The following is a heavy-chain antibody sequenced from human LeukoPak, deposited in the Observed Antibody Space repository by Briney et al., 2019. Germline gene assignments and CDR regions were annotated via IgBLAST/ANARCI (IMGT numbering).Heavy chain of an antibody. CDR1: GGSISSGSFY. CDR2: IYPSGDS. J-gene: IGHJ4*02. V-gene: IGHV4-61*02. CDR3: ARGYDRNGYQSRGFDY. D-gene: IGHD3-22*01. Sequence: PSQTLSLTCTVSGGSISSGSFYWSRIRQTAGKGLEWIGRIYPSGDSQYSPSFRSRATVSLDTRNQFSLKLSSVTAADTAVYFCARGYDRNGYQSRGFDYWGQGALVTVSS.